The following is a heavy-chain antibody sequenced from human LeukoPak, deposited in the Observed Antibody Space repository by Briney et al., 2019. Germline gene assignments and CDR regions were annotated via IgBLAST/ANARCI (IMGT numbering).Heavy chain of an antibody. CDR2: IKSKTDGGTT. J-gene: IGHJ4*02. D-gene: IGHD4-17*01. CDR1: EFTFSSYW. Sequence: PGGSLRLSCAASEFTFSSYWMSWVRQAPGKGLEWVGRIKSKTDGGTTDYAAPVKGRFTISRDDSKNTLYLQMNSLKTEDTAVYYCTTQTTVTTDYWGQGTLVTVSS. V-gene: IGHV3-15*01. CDR3: TTQTTVTTDY.